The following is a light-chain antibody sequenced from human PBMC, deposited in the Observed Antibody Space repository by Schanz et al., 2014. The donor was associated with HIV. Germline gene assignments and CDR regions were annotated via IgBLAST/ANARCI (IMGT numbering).Light chain of an antibody. CDR3: CSYTTTSTYV. CDR2: EVT. J-gene: IGLJ1*01. Sequence: QSALTQPVSVSGSPGQTITISCTGTSSDVGSSNLVSWYQQHPGSAPRLMIYEVTKRPSGVSDRFSGSKSGNTASLTISGLQAGDEADYYCCSYTTTSTYVFGAGTKLTVL. V-gene: IGLV2-23*02. CDR1: SSDVGSSNL.